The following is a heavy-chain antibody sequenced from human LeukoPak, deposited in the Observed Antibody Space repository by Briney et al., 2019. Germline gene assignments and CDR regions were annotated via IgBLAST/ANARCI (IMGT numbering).Heavy chain of an antibody. Sequence: ASVKVSCKTSGYTFTTYGIGWVRQAPGQGLEWMGWISAYNDNTNYAQKLQGRVTMTTDTSTSTAYMELRSLRSDDTAVYYCARDAVVVVAATGDAFDIWGQGTMVTVSS. CDR1: GYTFTTYG. V-gene: IGHV1-18*01. J-gene: IGHJ3*02. D-gene: IGHD2-15*01. CDR3: ARDAVVVVAATGDAFDI. CDR2: ISAYNDNT.